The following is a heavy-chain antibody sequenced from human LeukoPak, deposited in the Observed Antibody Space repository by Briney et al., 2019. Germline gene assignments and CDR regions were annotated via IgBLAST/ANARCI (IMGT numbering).Heavy chain of an antibody. Sequence: SETLSLTCTVSGDSISSSHYYWGWIRQSPGKGLEWIGSIYSGGETHYNPSLNSRVTIFLDTSKNRFSLNLISVTATDTAVYYCVRDYSNFVQGDWGQGTLVTVST. CDR3: VRDYSNFVQGD. V-gene: IGHV4-39*02. D-gene: IGHD4-11*01. CDR2: IYSGGET. CDR1: GDSISSSHYY. J-gene: IGHJ4*02.